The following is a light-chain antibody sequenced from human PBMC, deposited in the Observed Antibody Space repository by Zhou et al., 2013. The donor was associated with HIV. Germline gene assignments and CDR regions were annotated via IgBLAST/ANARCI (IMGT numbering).Light chain of an antibody. CDR2: AAS. V-gene: IGKV1-27*01. Sequence: DIQMTQSPSSLSASVGDRVTITCRASQGISSYLAWYQQKPGTVPKLLIYAASTLQPGVPSRFSGSGSGTDFTLTISSLQPDDFAAYFCQQYHTYWTFGQGTKVEI. J-gene: IGKJ1*01. CDR3: QQYHTYWT. CDR1: QGISSY.